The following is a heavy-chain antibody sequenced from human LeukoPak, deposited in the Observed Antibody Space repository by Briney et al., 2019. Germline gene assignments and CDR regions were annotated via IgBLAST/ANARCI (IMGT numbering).Heavy chain of an antibody. Sequence: ASVKVSCKASGYTFTSYGISWVRQAPGQGLEWMGWISAYNGNTNYAQKAQGRVTMTTETSTSTAYMELRSLRSDDTAVYYCAGDGSSSSLVAIYYGMDVWGQGTTVTVSS. CDR2: ISAYNGNT. CDR1: GYTFTSYG. V-gene: IGHV1-18*01. CDR3: AGDGSSSSLVAIYYGMDV. J-gene: IGHJ6*02. D-gene: IGHD6-6*01.